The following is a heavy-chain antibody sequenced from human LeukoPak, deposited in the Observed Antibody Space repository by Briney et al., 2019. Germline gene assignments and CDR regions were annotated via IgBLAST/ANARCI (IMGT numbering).Heavy chain of an antibody. CDR2: ISSSGRTN. V-gene: IGHV3-48*03. D-gene: IGHD2-21*01. J-gene: IGHJ2*01. Sequence: GGSLRLSCTASGFTFSSYEMNWVRQALGKGLEWVSYISSSGRTNYYADSVKGRFTISRDNAKNSLYLQMNSLRAEDTAVYYCARALYRQRVVVVNAKNYWYFDLWGRGTLVTVSS. CDR1: GFTFSSYE. CDR3: ARALYRQRVVVVNAKNYWYFDL.